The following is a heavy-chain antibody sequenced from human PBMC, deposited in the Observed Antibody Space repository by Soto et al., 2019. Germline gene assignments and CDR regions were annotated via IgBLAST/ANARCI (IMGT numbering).Heavy chain of an antibody. CDR1: GGYFSAYY. CDR2: IIHSEST. J-gene: IGHJ6*02. V-gene: IGHV4-34*12. CDR3: ARQRPTDGRWEFANYYGMDV. D-gene: IGHD1-26*01. Sequence: SETLSLTCAVYGGYFSAYYWSWVRQPPGKGLEWIGEIIHSESTKYNPSLKSRVTISVDTSKNQFSLKLSSVTAADTAVYYCARQRPTDGRWEFANYYGMDVWGQGTPVTV.